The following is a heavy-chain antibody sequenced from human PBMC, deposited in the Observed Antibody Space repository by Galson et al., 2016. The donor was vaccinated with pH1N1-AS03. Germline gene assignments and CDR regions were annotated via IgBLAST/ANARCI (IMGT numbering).Heavy chain of an antibody. CDR2: INADNTDT. CDR1: GYTFTNYA. V-gene: IGHV1-3*01. CDR3: ARGGDSSDI. D-gene: IGHD3-3*01. J-gene: IGHJ4*02. Sequence: SVKVTCKASGYTFTNYAVHWVRQAPGQRLEWMGWINADNTDTKYSQKFQDRVTMTRDTSTSTAYMELRSLRSDDTAVYYCARGGDSSDIWGQGTLVTVSS.